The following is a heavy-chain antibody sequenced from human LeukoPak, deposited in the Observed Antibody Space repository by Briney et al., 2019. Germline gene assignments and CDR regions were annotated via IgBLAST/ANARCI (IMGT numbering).Heavy chain of an antibody. CDR3: ARDPAPVVVAAKFLDY. V-gene: IGHV1-2*02. CDR2: INPNSGGT. D-gene: IGHD2-15*01. CDR1: GYTFTGYY. J-gene: IGHJ4*02. Sequence: ASVKVSCKASGYTFTGYYMHWVRQAPGQGLEWMGWINPNSGGTNYAQKFQDRVTMTRDTSISTAYMELSRLRSDDTAVYYCARDPAPVVVAAKFLDYWGQGTLVTVSS.